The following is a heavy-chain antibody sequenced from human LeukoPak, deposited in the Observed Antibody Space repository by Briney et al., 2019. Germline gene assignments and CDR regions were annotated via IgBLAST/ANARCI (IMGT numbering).Heavy chain of an antibody. V-gene: IGHV4-34*01. CDR3: ARPSIAARHLSFGL. Sequence: PSETLSLTCAVYGGSFSGYYWSWIRQPPGKGLEWIGEINHSGSTYYNPSLKSRVTISVDTSKHQFSLNLNSVTAADTAVYYCARPSIAARHLSFGLWGRGTLVTVSS. CDR1: GGSFSGYY. D-gene: IGHD6-6*01. CDR2: INHSGST. J-gene: IGHJ2*01.